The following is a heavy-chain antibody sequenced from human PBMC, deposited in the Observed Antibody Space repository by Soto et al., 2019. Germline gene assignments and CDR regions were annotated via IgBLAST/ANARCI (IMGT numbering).Heavy chain of an antibody. CDR1: GYTFTSSY. J-gene: IGHJ4*02. CDR3: ARDFYQSSGYCDY. CDR2: INPSGGNT. V-gene: IGHV1-46*01. D-gene: IGHD3-22*01. Sequence: GAAVKVSCKASGYTFTSSYMHWLRQAPGQGLEWMGIINPSGGNTVYTQRFKGRLTMATDTSTGTAYMELRSLRSDDTAVYYCARDFYQSSGYCDYWGQGTLVTVSS.